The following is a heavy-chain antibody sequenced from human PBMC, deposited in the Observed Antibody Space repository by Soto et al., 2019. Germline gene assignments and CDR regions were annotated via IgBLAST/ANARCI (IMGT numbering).Heavy chain of an antibody. J-gene: IGHJ6*02. V-gene: IGHV4-39*02. D-gene: IGHD3-10*01. CDR1: GGSISTSYY. CDR2: IYYTGST. Sequence: SETLSLTCTVSGGSISTSYYWGWIRQPPGKGLEWIGSIYYTGSTYYNPSLKSRVTISVHTSKNQFSLKLSSVTAADTAVYYCARDRPPYFGSESGRVRKYGMEVCGQWTTATVSS. CDR3: ARDRPPYFGSESGRVRKYGMEV.